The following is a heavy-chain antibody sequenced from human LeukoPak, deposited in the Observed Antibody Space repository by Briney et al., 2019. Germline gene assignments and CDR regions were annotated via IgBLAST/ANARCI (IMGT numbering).Heavy chain of an antibody. CDR2: ISSSSSYI. D-gene: IGHD3-10*01. J-gene: IGHJ4*02. Sequence: GGSLRLSCAASGFTFSSYSMNWVRQAPGKGLEWVSSISSSSSYIYYADSVKGRFTISRDNAKNSLYLQMNSLRAEDTAVYYCARLKGSGSYPFDYWGQGTLVTVSS. CDR1: GFTFSSYS. V-gene: IGHV3-21*01. CDR3: ARLKGSGSYPFDY.